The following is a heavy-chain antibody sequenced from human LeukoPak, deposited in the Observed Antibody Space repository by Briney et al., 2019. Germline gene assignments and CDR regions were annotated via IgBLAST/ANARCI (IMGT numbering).Heavy chain of an antibody. CDR1: GYTFTGYY. V-gene: IGHV1-2*02. Sequence: ASVKVPCKASGYTFTGYYMHWVRQAPGQGLEWMGWINPNSGGTNYAQKFQGRVTMTRDTSISTAYMELSRLRSDDTAVYYCARGDYYGSGSYSANWFDPWGQGTLVTVSS. CDR3: ARGDYYGSGSYSANWFDP. J-gene: IGHJ5*02. D-gene: IGHD3-10*01. CDR2: INPNSGGT.